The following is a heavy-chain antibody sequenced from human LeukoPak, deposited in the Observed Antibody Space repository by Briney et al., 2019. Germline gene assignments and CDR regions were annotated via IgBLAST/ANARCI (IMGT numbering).Heavy chain of an antibody. J-gene: IGHJ6*02. CDR1: GYTFTGYY. CDR2: INPNSGGT. D-gene: IGHD3-16*01. Sequence: ASVKVSCKASGYTFTGYYMHWVRQAPGQGLEWMGRINPNSGGTNYAQKFQGRVTMTRDTSASTAYMELSSLRSEDTAVYYCARGTLNYSYLMDVWGQGTTVTVSS. CDR3: ARGTLNYSYLMDV. V-gene: IGHV1-2*06.